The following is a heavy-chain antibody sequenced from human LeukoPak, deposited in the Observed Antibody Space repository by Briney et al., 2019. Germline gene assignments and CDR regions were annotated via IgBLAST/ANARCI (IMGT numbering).Heavy chain of an antibody. Sequence: GGSLRLSCLVSGFSVSNNYIIWVRQAPGNGLERVSVIYGDGRTSHSASVRGRFTISRDNSKNIVSLQMNNLRAEDTAVYYCARGRGLGVVSPYFDYWGQGTLVTVSS. CDR1: GFSVSNNY. D-gene: IGHD3-3*01. CDR3: ARGRGLGVVSPYFDY. CDR2: IYGDGRT. V-gene: IGHV3-53*01. J-gene: IGHJ4*02.